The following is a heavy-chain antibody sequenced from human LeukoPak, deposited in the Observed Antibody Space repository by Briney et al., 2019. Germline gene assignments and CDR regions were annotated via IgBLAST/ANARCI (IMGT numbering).Heavy chain of an antibody. V-gene: IGHV4-59*01. CDR1: GGSISSYY. CDR2: IYYSGST. Sequence: SETLSLTCTVSGGSISSYYWSWIRQPPGKGLEWIGYIYYSGSTNYNPSLKSRVTISVDTSKNQFSLKLSSVTAADTAVYYCARAGSTRGGWFDPWGQGTLVTVYS. CDR3: ARAGSTRGGWFDP. D-gene: IGHD2-2*01. J-gene: IGHJ5*02.